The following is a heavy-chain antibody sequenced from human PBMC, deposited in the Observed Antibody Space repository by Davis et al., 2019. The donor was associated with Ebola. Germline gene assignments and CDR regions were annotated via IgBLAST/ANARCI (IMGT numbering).Heavy chain of an antibody. CDR3: ARDVRRITGPSEY. Sequence: ASVKVSCKASGGTFSSYAISWVRQAPGQGLEWMGIINPSGGSTSYAQKFQGRVTMTRDTSTSTAYMELRSLRSDDTARYYCARDVRRITGPSEYWGQGTLVTVSS. D-gene: IGHD1-1*01. V-gene: IGHV1-46*01. CDR1: GGTFSSYA. CDR2: INPSGGST. J-gene: IGHJ4*02.